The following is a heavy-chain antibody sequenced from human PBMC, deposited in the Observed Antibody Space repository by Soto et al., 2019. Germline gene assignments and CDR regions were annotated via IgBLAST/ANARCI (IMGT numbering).Heavy chain of an antibody. Sequence: SETLSLTCTVSCGSSFSYYWSWIRQPPGKGLEWIGYIFYSGSINYNPSLKSRVTISVDTSKNQFSLKLSSVTAADTAVYYCARAGKYSSSWSADYWGQGTLVTVSS. J-gene: IGHJ4*02. D-gene: IGHD6-13*01. CDR3: ARAGKYSSSWSADY. CDR2: IFYSGSI. V-gene: IGHV4-59*01. CDR1: CGSSFSYY.